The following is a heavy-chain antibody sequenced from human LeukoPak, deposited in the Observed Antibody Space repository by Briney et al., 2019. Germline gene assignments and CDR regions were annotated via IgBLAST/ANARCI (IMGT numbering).Heavy chain of an antibody. D-gene: IGHD3-22*01. V-gene: IGHV4-59*01. CDR3: ARVNYDSSGYFDY. CDR2: IYYSGST. Sequence: SSETLSLTCTVSGVSFSSYYWTWIRQPPGKGLEWIGYIYYSGSTNKNPSLNSRVTMSIDTSKKQFSLKLSSVTAADTAVYHCARVNYDSSGYFDYWGQGTLVTVSS. J-gene: IGHJ4*02. CDR1: GVSFSSYY.